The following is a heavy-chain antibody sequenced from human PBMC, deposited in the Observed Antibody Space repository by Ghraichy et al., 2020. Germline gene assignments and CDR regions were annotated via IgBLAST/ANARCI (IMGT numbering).Heavy chain of an antibody. CDR2: INPNSGGT. V-gene: IGHV1-2*02. J-gene: IGHJ6*02. CDR1: GYTFTGYY. CDR3: ARPPWSYYDSSGYYPRGGMDV. Sequence: ASVKVSCKASGYTFTGYYMHWVRQAPGQGLEWMGWINPNSGGTNYAQKFQGRVTMNRDTSISTAYMELSRLRSDDTAVYYCARPPWSYYDSSGYYPRGGMDVWGQGTTVTVSS. D-gene: IGHD3-22*01.